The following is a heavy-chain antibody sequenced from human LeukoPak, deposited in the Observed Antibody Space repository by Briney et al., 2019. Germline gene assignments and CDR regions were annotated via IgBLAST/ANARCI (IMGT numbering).Heavy chain of an antibody. CDR2: ISWNSINI. D-gene: IGHD3-10*01. CDR1: GFTFDDYA. J-gene: IGHJ5*02. V-gene: IGHV3-9*01. CDR3: VKDGLLLGSGRGWFDP. Sequence: GGSLRLSCAASGFTFDDYAMRWVRHAPGEGLEWVSGISWNSINIGYADSVKGRFTISRDNAKNSLYLQMNSLRVEDTAFYYCVKDGLLLGSGRGWFDPWGQGTLVTVSS.